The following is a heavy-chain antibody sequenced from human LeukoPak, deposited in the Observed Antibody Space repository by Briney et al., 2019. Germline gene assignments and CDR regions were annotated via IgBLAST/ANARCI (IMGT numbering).Heavy chain of an antibody. CDR2: IGSSGGTT. CDR1: GFTFSTYA. V-gene: IGHV3-64D*06. D-gene: IGHD3-9*01. CDR3: VKDKRPQRVDYDILTGYDY. Sequence: PGGSLRLSCAASGFTFSTYAMHWVRQAPGKGLEYVSAIGSSGGTTYYADSVKGRFTISRDNSKNTLYLQMSSLRAEDTAVYYCVKDKRPQRVDYDILTGYDYWGQGTLVTVSS. J-gene: IGHJ4*02.